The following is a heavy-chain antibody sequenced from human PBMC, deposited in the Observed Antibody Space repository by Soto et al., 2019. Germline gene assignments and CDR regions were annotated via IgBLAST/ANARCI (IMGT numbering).Heavy chain of an antibody. J-gene: IGHJ6*03. CDR2: ISSNGVGT. V-gene: IGHV3-64*01. D-gene: IGHD6-6*01. CDR3: ARRARPDFYYMDV. Sequence: EVQLAESGGGLAQPGGSLRLSCAASGFTLSGYAMDWVRQAPGKGLEYVSGISSNGVGTYYANSVQGRFTISRDNSKTTVYLEMGSLRSEDMAVYYCARRARPDFYYMDVWGKGTTVTVSS. CDR1: GFTLSGYA.